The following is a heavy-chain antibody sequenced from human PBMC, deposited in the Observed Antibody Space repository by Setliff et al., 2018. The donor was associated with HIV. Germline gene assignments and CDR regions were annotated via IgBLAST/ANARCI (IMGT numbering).Heavy chain of an antibody. CDR3: ARVRTYSDFYYPAPIPSYYFDF. Sequence: GASVKVSCKASGGTFSSYPISWVRQAPGQGLEWMGGIIPIFGTTHYAQKFQGRVTMDTDTSTSAAYLELRSLRSDDTAIYYCARVRTYSDFYYPAPIPSYYFDFWGQGTLVTVSS. D-gene: IGHD1-26*01. V-gene: IGHV1-69*05. CDR1: GGTFSSYP. J-gene: IGHJ4*02. CDR2: IIPIFGTT.